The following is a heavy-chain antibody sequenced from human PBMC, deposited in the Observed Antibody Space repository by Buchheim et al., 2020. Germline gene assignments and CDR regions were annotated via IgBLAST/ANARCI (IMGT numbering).Heavy chain of an antibody. CDR2: ISSASTNI. J-gene: IGHJ4*02. D-gene: IGHD3-10*01. V-gene: IGHV3-30*03. Sequence: QVQLVESGGGVVQSGVSLRLSCGASGFIFRTYGMHWVRQAPGKGLEWVAWISSASTNIHYADSVKGRFTISRDNSKNTLYLQMNSLRPEDTAVYYCASEEGGFGDPGTPFNYWGQGTL. CDR1: GFIFRTYG. CDR3: ASEEGGFGDPGTPFNY.